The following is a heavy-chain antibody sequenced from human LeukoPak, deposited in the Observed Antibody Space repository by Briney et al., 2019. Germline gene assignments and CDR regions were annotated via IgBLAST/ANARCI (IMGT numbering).Heavy chain of an antibody. J-gene: IGHJ4*02. CDR2: IIPIFGTA. V-gene: IGHV1-69*05. D-gene: IGHD1-26*01. Sequence: ASVKVSCKASGGTFSSYAISWVRQAPGQGLEWMGGIIPIFGTANYAQKFQGRVTITRNTSISTAYMELSSLRSEDTAVYYCARDRSVGAKGVLGYWGQGTLVTVSS. CDR3: ARDRSVGAKGVLGY. CDR1: GGTFSSYA.